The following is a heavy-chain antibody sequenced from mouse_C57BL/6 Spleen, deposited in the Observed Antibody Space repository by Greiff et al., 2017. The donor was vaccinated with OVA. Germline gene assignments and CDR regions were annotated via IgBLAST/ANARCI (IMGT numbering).Heavy chain of an antibody. Sequence: QVQLKQSGAELARPGASVKLSCKASGYTFTSYGISWVKQRTGQGLEWIGEIYPRSGNTYYNEKFKGKATLTADKSSSTAYMELRSLTSEDSAVYFCASQGNYYGSSPSYWYFDVWGTGTTVTVSS. V-gene: IGHV1-81*01. CDR3: ASQGNYYGSSPSYWYFDV. J-gene: IGHJ1*03. CDR1: GYTFTSYG. D-gene: IGHD1-1*01. CDR2: IYPRSGNT.